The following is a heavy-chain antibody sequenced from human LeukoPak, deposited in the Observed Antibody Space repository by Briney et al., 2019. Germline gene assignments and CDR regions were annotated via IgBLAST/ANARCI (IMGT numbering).Heavy chain of an antibody. D-gene: IGHD5-24*01. V-gene: IGHV3-7*01. Sequence: GGSLRLSCAASGFTFSSYWMSWVRQAPGKGLEWVANIKQDGSEKYYVDSVKGRFTISRDNAKNSLYLQMNSLRAEETAVYYCARALSPLSYRWLQSYYFDYWGQGTLVTVSS. CDR2: IKQDGSEK. J-gene: IGHJ4*02. CDR1: GFTFSSYW. CDR3: ARALSPLSYRWLQSYYFDY.